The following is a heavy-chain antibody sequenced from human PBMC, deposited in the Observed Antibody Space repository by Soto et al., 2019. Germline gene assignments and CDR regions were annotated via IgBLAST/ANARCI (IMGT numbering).Heavy chain of an antibody. CDR1: GYSFSDYF. J-gene: IGHJ6*02. CDR2: INPKTAAT. V-gene: IGHV1-2*02. CDR3: ARIKWGLNYYNGMDV. Sequence: SSVKACCKPSGYSFSDYFIQWVRQAPGQGLEWVAWINPKTAATNYAKKFQGRVSLTWDTSSTTAYMELTRLRPDDTAVYYCARIKWGLNYYNGMDVCSQGTSVTVSS. D-gene: IGHD2-21*02.